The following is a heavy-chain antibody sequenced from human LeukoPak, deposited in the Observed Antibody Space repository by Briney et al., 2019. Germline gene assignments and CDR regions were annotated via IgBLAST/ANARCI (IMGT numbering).Heavy chain of an antibody. CDR3: ARLRLYDSSVYHSYYYYIDV. D-gene: IGHD3-22*01. Sequence: SETLSLTCTVSGGSISSSSYYWGWIRQPPGKGLEWIGSIYYSGSTYYNPSLKSRVTISVDTSKNQFSLKLSSVTAADTAVYYCARLRLYDSSVYHSYYYYIDVWGKRTTVTVSS. CDR2: IYYSGST. J-gene: IGHJ6*03. V-gene: IGHV4-39*01. CDR1: GGSISSSSYY.